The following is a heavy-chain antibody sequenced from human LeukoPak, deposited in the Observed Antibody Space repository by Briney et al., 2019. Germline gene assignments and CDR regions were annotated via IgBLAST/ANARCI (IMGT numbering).Heavy chain of an antibody. V-gene: IGHV5-51*01. D-gene: IGHD1-26*01. CDR3: ARFSVGGTYYPDY. CDR2: IYPGDSDT. J-gene: IGHJ4*02. Sequence: GESLKFSCKGSGYSFSSSWIGWVRQMPGKGLEWMGIIYPGDSDTRYSPSFQGQVTISADKSISTAYLQWSSLKASDTAMYYCARFSVGGTYYPDYWGQGTLVTVSS. CDR1: GYSFSSSW.